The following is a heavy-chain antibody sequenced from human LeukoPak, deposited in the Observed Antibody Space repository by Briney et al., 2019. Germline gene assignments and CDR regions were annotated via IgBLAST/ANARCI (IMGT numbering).Heavy chain of an antibody. J-gene: IGHJ5*02. CDR2: ISGSGGST. Sequence: AGGSLRLSCAASGFTFSSYAMSWVRQAPGKGLEWVSAISGSGGSTYYADSVKGRFTISRDNSKNTLYLQMNSLRAEDTAVYYCAKVKGIAAAGALWFDPWGQGTLVTVSS. V-gene: IGHV3-23*01. D-gene: IGHD6-13*01. CDR1: GFTFSSYA. CDR3: AKVKGIAAAGALWFDP.